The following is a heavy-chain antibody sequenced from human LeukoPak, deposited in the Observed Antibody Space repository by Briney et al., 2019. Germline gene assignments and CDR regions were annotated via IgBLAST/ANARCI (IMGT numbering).Heavy chain of an antibody. CDR3: AKEKYYYDSSGYYFDYFDY. J-gene: IGHJ4*02. CDR2: IWYDGSNK. Sequence: RPGGSLRLSCAASGFTFSSYGKHWVRQAPGKGLEWVAVIWYDGSNKYYADSVKGRFTISRDNSKNTLYLQMNSLRAEDTAVYYCAKEKYYYDSSGYYFDYFDYWGQGTLVTVSS. D-gene: IGHD3-22*01. V-gene: IGHV3-33*06. CDR1: GFTFSSYG.